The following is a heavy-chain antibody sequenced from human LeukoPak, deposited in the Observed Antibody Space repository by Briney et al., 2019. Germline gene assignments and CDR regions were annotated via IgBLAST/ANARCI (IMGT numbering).Heavy chain of an antibody. Sequence: GGSLRLSCAASGFTFSKYWMLWVRQAPGKGLESVSRINTDGTVTTYADSVKGRFTVSRGNADNTMFLQMNSVRDEDTAVYYCATKQWLAPPPDSWGQGTPVTISS. CDR3: ATKQWLAPPPDS. D-gene: IGHD6-19*01. CDR2: INTDGTVT. J-gene: IGHJ4*02. CDR1: GFTFSKYW. V-gene: IGHV3-74*01.